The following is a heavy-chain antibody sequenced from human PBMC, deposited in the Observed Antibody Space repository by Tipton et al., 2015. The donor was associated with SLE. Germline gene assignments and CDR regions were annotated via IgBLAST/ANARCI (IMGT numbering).Heavy chain of an antibody. CDR3: AKATDYGDYDY. D-gene: IGHD4-17*01. V-gene: IGHV3-30*18. CDR1: GFTFSSYA. J-gene: IGHJ4*02. Sequence: RSLRLSCAASGFTFSSYAMSWVRQAPGKGLEWVAVISYDGSNKYYADSVKGRFTISRDNSKNTLYLQMNSLRAEDTAVYYCAKATDYGDYDYWGQGTLVTVSS. CDR2: ISYDGSNK.